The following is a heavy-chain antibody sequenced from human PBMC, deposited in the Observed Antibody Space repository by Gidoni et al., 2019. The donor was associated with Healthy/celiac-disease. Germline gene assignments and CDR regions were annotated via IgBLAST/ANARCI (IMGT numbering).Heavy chain of an antibody. V-gene: IGHV4-34*01. Sequence: QVQLQQWGAGLLKPSETLSLTCAVYGGSFSGYYWSWIRQPPGKGLEWIGEINHSGSTNYNPSLKSRVTISVDTSKNQFSLKLSSVTAADTAVYYCARGWFVPAAILKPMRIFDYWGQGTLVTVSS. D-gene: IGHD2-2*01. CDR3: ARGWFVPAAILKPMRIFDY. CDR2: INHSGST. J-gene: IGHJ4*02. CDR1: GGSFSGYY.